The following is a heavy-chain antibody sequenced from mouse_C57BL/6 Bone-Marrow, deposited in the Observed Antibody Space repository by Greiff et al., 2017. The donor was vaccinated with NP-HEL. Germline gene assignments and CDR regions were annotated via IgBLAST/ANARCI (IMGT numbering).Heavy chain of an antibody. V-gene: IGHV1-55*01. CDR3: ARESTCYFTDY. CDR2: IYPGSGST. CDR1: GYTFTSYW. Sequence: QVHVKQPGAELVKPGASVKMSCKASGYTFTSYWITWVKQRPGQGLEWIGDIYPGSGSTNYNEKFKSKATLTVDTSSSTAYMQLSSLTSEDSAVYYCARESTCYFTDYWGQGTTLTVSS. D-gene: IGHD1-1*01. J-gene: IGHJ2*01.